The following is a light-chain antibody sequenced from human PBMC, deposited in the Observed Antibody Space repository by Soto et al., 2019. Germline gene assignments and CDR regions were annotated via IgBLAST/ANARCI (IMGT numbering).Light chain of an antibody. Sequence: EIVLTQSPGTLSLSPGERATLSCRASQSVSNNYLAWYQQKPGQAPRLLIYGASTRATGIPARFGGSGSGTEFTLTISGLQSEDFAVYYCQQYSIWRTFGQGTKVDIK. CDR2: GAS. CDR1: QSVSNN. V-gene: IGKV3-15*01. CDR3: QQYSIWRT. J-gene: IGKJ1*01.